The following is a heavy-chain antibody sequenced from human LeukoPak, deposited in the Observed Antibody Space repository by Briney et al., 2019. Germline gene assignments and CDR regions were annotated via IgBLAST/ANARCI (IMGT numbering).Heavy chain of an antibody. D-gene: IGHD2-2*01. CDR2: ISSSGSTI. J-gene: IGHJ4*02. CDR3: ARDQGDCSSTSCYHLPGY. CDR1: GFTFSSYA. V-gene: IGHV3-48*04. Sequence: PGGSLRLSCAASGFTFSSYAMSWVRQAPGKGLEWVSYISSSGSTIYYADSVKGRFTISRDNAKNSLYLQMNSLRAEDTAVYYCARDQGDCSSTSCYHLPGYWGQGTPVTVSS.